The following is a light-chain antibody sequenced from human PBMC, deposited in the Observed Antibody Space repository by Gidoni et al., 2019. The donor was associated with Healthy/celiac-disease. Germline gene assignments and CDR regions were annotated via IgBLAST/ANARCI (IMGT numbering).Light chain of an antibody. V-gene: IGKV3-20*01. CDR3: QQYGSSPT. J-gene: IGKJ3*01. Sequence: EIVLTQSPGTLSLSPGERATLSCRASQCVSSSYLAWYQQKPGQAPRLLIYGASSRATGIPDRFSGSGSGTDFTLTISRLEPEDFAVYYCQQYGSSPTFXPXTKVDIK. CDR2: GAS. CDR1: QCVSSSY.